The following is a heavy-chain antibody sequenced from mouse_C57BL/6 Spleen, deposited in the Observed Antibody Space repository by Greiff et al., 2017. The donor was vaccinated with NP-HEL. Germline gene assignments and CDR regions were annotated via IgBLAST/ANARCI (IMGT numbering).Heavy chain of an antibody. CDR2: IYPRSGNT. V-gene: IGHV1-81*01. Sequence: QVHVKQSGAELARPGASVKLSCKASGYTFTSYGISWVKQRTGQGLEWIGEIYPRSGNTYYNEKFKGKATLTADKSSSTAYMELRSLTSEDSAVYFCARSHSNYWYFDVWGTGTTVTVSS. D-gene: IGHD2-5*01. J-gene: IGHJ1*03. CDR1: GYTFTSYG. CDR3: ARSHSNYWYFDV.